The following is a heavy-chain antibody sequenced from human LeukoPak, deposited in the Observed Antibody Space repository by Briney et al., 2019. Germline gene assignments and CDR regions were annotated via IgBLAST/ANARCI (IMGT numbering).Heavy chain of an antibody. CDR3: AAIDSGSYIAAFDI. D-gene: IGHD1-26*01. CDR1: GGTFNDCT. Sequence: SVKVSCKASGGTFNDCTVTWVRQAPGQGLEWMGEIRTLLGTAKYAQKFQERVTITRDMSTSTAYMELSSLRSEDTAVYYCAAIDSGSYIAAFDIWGQGTMVTVSS. V-gene: IGHV1-69*16. J-gene: IGHJ3*02. CDR2: IRTLLGTA.